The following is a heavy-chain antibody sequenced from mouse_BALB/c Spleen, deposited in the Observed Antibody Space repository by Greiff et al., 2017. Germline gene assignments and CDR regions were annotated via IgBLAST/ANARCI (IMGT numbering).Heavy chain of an antibody. Sequence: VQLQQSGAELAKPGASVKMSCKASGYTFPSYWMHWVKQRPGQGLEWIGYINPSTGYTEYNQKFKDKATLTVDESSSTAYMQLSSLTSEDSAVYYCARGQLQCCAMDYWGKGTSVTVSS. CDR2: INPSTGYT. V-gene: IGHV1-7*01. CDR1: GYTFPSYW. J-gene: IGHJ4*01. D-gene: IGHD3-2*01. CDR3: ARGQLQCCAMDY.